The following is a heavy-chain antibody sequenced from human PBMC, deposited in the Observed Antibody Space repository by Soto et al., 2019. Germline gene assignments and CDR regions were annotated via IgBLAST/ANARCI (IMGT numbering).Heavy chain of an antibody. V-gene: IGHV4-59*02. Sequence: PSETLSLTCTISGGSVSVYYWSWIRQSTGQGLEWIGYIYASGSPYYNPSLRSRVTISADTPKNQTSLKLTSPTAADTAVYYCARGVGSSPPQYWGRGTLVTVSS. CDR3: ARGVGSSPPQY. CDR2: IYASGSP. D-gene: IGHD1-26*01. J-gene: IGHJ4*02. CDR1: GGSVSVYY.